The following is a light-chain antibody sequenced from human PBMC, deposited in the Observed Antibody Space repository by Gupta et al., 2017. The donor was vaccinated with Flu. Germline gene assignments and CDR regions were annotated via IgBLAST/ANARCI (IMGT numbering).Light chain of an antibody. CDR3: QQANSFPIT. J-gene: IGKJ4*01. Sequence: DIQMAQTPSTVSAGVGARVTITCRASQEISSCLGWYQQRPGKDPKLLIYAASSFQSGVPSRFSGSGSGTDVTLTISSLQPEDFATYFCQQANSFPITFGGGTKVEI. V-gene: IGKV1-12*01. CDR1: QEISSC. CDR2: AAS.